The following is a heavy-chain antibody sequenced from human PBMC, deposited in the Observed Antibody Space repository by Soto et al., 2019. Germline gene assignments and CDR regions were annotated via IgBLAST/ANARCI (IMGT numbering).Heavy chain of an antibody. V-gene: IGHV3-23*01. CDR2: ISAGGGNT. CDR3: ARDPGYCTNGVCYTRPLAPNWFAP. Sequence: GGSLRLSCAASGFSFNIYAMKWVRQAPGKGLECVSAISAGGGNTYYADSVKGRFTISRDNSKNTLYLQMNSLRADDTAVYYCARDPGYCTNGVCYTRPLAPNWFAPWGQGTLVTVSS. D-gene: IGHD2-8*01. CDR1: GFSFNIYA. J-gene: IGHJ5*02.